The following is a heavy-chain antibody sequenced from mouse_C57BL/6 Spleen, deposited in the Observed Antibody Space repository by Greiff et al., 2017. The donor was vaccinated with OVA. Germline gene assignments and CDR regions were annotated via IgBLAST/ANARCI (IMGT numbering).Heavy chain of an antibody. CDR3: ARDREGTDYFDY. Sequence: EVQLVESGGGLVKPGGSLKLSCAASGFTFSSYAMSWVRQTPERRLEWVATISDGGSYTYYPDNVKGRFPISRDNAKNNLYLQMSHLKSEDTAMYYCARDREGTDYFDYWGQGTTLTVSS. D-gene: IGHD4-1*01. V-gene: IGHV5-4*01. CDR1: GFTFSSYA. J-gene: IGHJ2*01. CDR2: ISDGGSYT.